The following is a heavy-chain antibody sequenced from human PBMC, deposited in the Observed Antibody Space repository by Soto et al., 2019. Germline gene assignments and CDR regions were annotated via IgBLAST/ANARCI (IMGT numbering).Heavy chain of an antibody. CDR2: ISGSGGST. D-gene: IGHD2-15*01. Sequence: GGSLRLSCAASGFTFSSYSMSWVRQAPGKGLEWVSAISGSGGSTYYADSVKGRFTISRDNSKNTLYLQMNSLRAEDTAVYYCAKVRGDVVVVAATTDAFDIWGQGTMVTVSS. CDR3: AKVRGDVVVVAATTDAFDI. CDR1: GFTFSSYS. J-gene: IGHJ3*02. V-gene: IGHV3-23*01.